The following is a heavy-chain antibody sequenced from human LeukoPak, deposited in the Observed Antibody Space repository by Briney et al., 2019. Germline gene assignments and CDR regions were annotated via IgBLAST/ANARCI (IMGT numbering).Heavy chain of an antibody. CDR1: GGSISRSSYY. D-gene: IGHD7-27*01. V-gene: IGHV4-39*07. J-gene: IGHJ4*02. Sequence: SETLSLTYSVSGGSISRSSYYWGWIRQPSGKGLEWIGSLYNTETTYYNPSLQSRVTISVDTSKNQLSLKLSSVTAADTAVYYCAAVEGPANWANYWGQGTLVTVSS. CDR2: LYNTETT. CDR3: AAVEGPANWANY.